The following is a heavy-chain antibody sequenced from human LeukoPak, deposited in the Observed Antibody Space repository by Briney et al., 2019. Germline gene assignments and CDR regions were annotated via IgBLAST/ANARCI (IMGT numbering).Heavy chain of an antibody. CDR2: VSVRADST. D-gene: IGHD3-9*01. CDR3: AKASPYYDILTGYYYYFDS. J-gene: IGHJ4*02. V-gene: IGHV3-23*01. CDR1: GFTFSSNA. Sequence: GGTLRLSCAASGFTFSSNAMSWVRQAPGKGLEWVSAVSVRADSTYYADSVKGRFTISRDNSKNMVYLQMNSLRAEDTAAYYCAKASPYYDILTGYYYYFDSWGQGTLVTVSS.